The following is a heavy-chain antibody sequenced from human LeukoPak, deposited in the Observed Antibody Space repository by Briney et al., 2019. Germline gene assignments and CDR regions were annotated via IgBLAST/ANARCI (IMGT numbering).Heavy chain of an antibody. V-gene: IGHV3-48*03. CDR2: ISSSGSTI. Sequence: GGSLRLSCAAPGFTFSSYEMNWVRQAPGKGLEWVSYISSSGSTIYYADSVKGRFTISRDNAKNSLYLQMNSLRAEDTAVYYCARALPSYYYGSGSYFFDYWGQGTLVTVSS. J-gene: IGHJ4*02. CDR3: ARALPSYYYGSGSYFFDY. CDR1: GFTFSSYE. D-gene: IGHD3-10*01.